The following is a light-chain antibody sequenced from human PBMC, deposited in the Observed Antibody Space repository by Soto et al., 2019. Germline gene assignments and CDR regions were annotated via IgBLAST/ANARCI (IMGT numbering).Light chain of an antibody. Sequence: GDRVTITCRASRNIGSWLAWYQQKAGKAPNLLIYKASTLETGVPSRFSGSASGTEFTLTISSLQPDDFATYYCQQHANYPITFGGGTKVE. J-gene: IGKJ4*01. CDR2: KAS. CDR3: QQHANYPIT. CDR1: RNIGSW. V-gene: IGKV1-5*03.